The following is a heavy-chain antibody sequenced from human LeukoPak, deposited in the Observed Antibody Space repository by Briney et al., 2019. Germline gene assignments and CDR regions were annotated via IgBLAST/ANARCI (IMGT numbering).Heavy chain of an antibody. Sequence: ASVKVSCKASGYTFTSYAMHWVRQAPGQRLEWMGWINAGNGNTKYSQKFQGRVTITRDTSASTAYMELGSLRSEDTAVYYCARDRWGSGWYGVDYWGQGTLVTVSS. D-gene: IGHD6-19*01. CDR2: INAGNGNT. J-gene: IGHJ4*02. V-gene: IGHV1-3*01. CDR1: GYTFTSYA. CDR3: ARDRWGSGWYGVDY.